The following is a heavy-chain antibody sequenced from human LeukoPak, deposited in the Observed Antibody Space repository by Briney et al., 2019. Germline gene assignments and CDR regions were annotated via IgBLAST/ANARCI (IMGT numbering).Heavy chain of an antibody. V-gene: IGHV4-59*01. CDR1: GGSISSYY. Sequence: PSETLSLTCTVSGGSISSYYWSWIRQPPGKGLEWIGYIYYSGSTNYNPSLKSRVTISVDTSKNQFSLKLSSVTAADTALYYCARASREYCSSTSCYPLFDYWGQGTLVTVSS. J-gene: IGHJ4*02. CDR3: ARASREYCSSTSCYPLFDY. D-gene: IGHD2-2*01. CDR2: IYYSGST.